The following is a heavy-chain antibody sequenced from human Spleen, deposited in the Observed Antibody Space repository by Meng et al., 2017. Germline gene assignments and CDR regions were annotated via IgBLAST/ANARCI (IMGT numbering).Heavy chain of an antibody. CDR3: VRESITMMYGVFDI. CDR1: GFTFSSSW. V-gene: IGHV3-7*01. CDR2: TDQRGSEK. D-gene: IGHD3-22*01. J-gene: IGHJ3*02. Sequence: GGSLRLSCAASGFTFSSSWMSWVRQAPGKGLEWVANTDQRGSEKNYVDSVKGRFTISRDNAKNSLYLQMNSLRVEDAAVYYCVRESITMMYGVFDIWGQGTMVTVSS.